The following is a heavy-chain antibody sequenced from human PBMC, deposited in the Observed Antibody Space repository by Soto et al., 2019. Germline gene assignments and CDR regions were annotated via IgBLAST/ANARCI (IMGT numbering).Heavy chain of an antibody. CDR2: IYQSGSA. CDR3: ARGHCPGSSCQEY. V-gene: IGHV4-4*02. J-gene: IGHJ4*02. CDR1: SGSISNSNW. Sequence: QVQVQESGPGLVKTSVTLSLTCAVASGSISNSNWWSWVRQSPGNGLEWVGEIYQSGSAKYNPSLKSRVDISVDKSNNHCFRKLSYVTDEDTAVYYCARGHCPGSSCQEYCGQGTLVTVAS. D-gene: IGHD3-10*02.